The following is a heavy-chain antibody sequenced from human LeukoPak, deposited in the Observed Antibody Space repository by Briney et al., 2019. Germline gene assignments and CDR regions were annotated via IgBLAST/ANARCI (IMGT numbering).Heavy chain of an antibody. CDR2: IIPIFGTA. CDR1: GYTFTSYG. V-gene: IGHV1-69*05. CDR3: ARGPYYDWYYYYMDV. D-gene: IGHD3-3*01. J-gene: IGHJ6*03. Sequence: SVKVSCKASGYTFTSYGISWVRQAPGQGLEWMGGIIPIFGTANYAQKFQGRVTITTDESTSTAYMELSSLRSEDTAVYYCARGPYYDWYYYYMDVWGKGTTVTVSS.